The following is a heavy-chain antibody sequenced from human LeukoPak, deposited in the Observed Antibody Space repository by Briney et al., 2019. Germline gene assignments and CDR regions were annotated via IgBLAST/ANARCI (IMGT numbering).Heavy chain of an antibody. V-gene: IGHV4-39*07. Sequence: PSETLSLTCTVSGGSISSSSYYWGWIRQPPGKGLEWIGSIYYSGSTYYNPSLKSRVTISVDTSKSQFSLKLSSVTAADTAVYYCAARDPRYSSGWYPHLGAIDYWGQGTLVTVSS. J-gene: IGHJ4*02. CDR2: IYYSGST. CDR1: GGSISSSSYY. D-gene: IGHD6-19*01. CDR3: AARDPRYSSGWYPHLGAIDY.